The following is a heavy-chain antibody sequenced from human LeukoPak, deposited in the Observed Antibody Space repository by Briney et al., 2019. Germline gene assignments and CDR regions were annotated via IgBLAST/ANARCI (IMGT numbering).Heavy chain of an antibody. Sequence: PGGSLRLSCAASGFTVSSNYMNWVRQAPGKGLEWVSIIYSGGSTFYADSVKGRFTISRDNSKNTLFLQMNSLRAEDTAVYYCARSNDAFDIWGQGIMVTVSS. CDR2: IYSGGST. CDR3: ARSNDAFDI. D-gene: IGHD5/OR15-5a*01. J-gene: IGHJ3*02. V-gene: IGHV3-53*01. CDR1: GFTVSSNY.